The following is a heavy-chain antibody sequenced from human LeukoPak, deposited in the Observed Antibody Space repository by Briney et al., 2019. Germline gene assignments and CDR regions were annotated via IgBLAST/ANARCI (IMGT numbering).Heavy chain of an antibody. J-gene: IGHJ4*02. CDR1: GGSISGSSYY. Sequence: SETLSLTCTVSGGSISGSSYYWGWLRQPPGKGLEWIGNVYYSGTTYYSPSLKSRVTISVDKSKNQFSLKLSSVTAADTAVYYCARDGLYSVSFDYWGQGTLVTVSS. CDR3: ARDGLYSVSFDY. D-gene: IGHD2-15*01. V-gene: IGHV4-39*07. CDR2: VYYSGTT.